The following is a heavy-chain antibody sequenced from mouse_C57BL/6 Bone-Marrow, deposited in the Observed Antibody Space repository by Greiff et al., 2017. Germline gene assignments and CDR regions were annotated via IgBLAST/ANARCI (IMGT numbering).Heavy chain of an antibody. CDR2: IDPSDSYT. D-gene: IGHD1-1*01. J-gene: IGHJ2*01. CDR1: GYTFTSYW. V-gene: IGHV1-50*01. CDR3: AREVVMYYCDY. Sequence: VQLQQPGAELVKPGASVKLSCKASGYTFTSYWMQWVKQRPGQGLEWIGEIDPSDSYTNYNQKFKGKATLTVDTSSSTAYMQLSSLTSEDSAVXYCAREVVMYYCDYWGQGTTLTVSS.